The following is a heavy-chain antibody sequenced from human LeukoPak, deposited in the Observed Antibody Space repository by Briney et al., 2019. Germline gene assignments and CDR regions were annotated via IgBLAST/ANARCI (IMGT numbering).Heavy chain of an antibody. CDR3: AREQDYLGYCSSTSCYTGAFDI. V-gene: IGHV1-69*05. CDR2: IIPIFGTA. CDR1: GGTFSSYA. J-gene: IGHJ3*02. Sequence: SVKVSCKASGGTFSSYAISWVRQAPGQGLEWMGGIIPIFGTANYAQKFQGRVTITTDESTRTAYMELSSLRSEDTAVYYCAREQDYLGYCSSTSCYTGAFDIWGQGTMVTVSS. D-gene: IGHD2-2*02.